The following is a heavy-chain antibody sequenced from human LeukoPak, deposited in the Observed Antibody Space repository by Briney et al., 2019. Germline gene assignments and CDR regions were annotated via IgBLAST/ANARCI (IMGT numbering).Heavy chain of an antibody. V-gene: IGHV4-4*09. D-gene: IGHD3-9*01. CDR3: ARLSTGYSLGSIDY. CDR1: GGSISSYY. CDR2: IYTSGST. J-gene: IGHJ4*02. Sequence: PSETLSLTCTVSGGSISSYYWSWIRQPPGKGLEWIGYIYTSGSTNYNPSLKSRVTMSVDTSKNQFSLKLSSVTAADTAVYYCARLSTGYSLGSIDYWGQGTLVTVSS.